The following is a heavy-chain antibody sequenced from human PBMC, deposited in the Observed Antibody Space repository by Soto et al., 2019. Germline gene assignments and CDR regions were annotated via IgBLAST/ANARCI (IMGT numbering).Heavy chain of an antibody. V-gene: IGHV1-58*01. J-gene: IGHJ6*02. Sequence: ASVKVSCKASGFTFTSSAVQWVRQARGQRLEWIGWIVVGSGNTNYAQKFQERVTITRDMSTSTAYMELSSLRSEDTAVYYCAAGRSHYSSSWYGDYYYGMDVWGQGTTITVSS. CDR2: IVVGSGNT. CDR3: AAGRSHYSSSWYGDYYYGMDV. CDR1: GFTFTSSA. D-gene: IGHD6-13*01.